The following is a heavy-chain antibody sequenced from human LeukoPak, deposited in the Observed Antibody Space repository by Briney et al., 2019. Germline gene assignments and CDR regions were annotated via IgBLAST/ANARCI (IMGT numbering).Heavy chain of an antibody. CDR3: ARVGSDSCGYLFVDY. CDR1: GFTFSSYA. Sequence: GGSLRLSCAASGFTFSSYAMHWVRQAPGKGLEWVAVISYDGSNKYYADSVKGRFTISRDNSKNTLYLQMNSLRAEDTAVYYCARVGSDSCGYLFVDYWGQGTLVTVSS. CDR2: ISYDGSNK. J-gene: IGHJ4*02. V-gene: IGHV3-30-3*01. D-gene: IGHD5-18*01.